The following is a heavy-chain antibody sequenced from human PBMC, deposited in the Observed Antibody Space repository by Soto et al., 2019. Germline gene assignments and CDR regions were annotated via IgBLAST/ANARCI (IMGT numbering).Heavy chain of an antibody. Sequence: GGSLRLSCAASGFTFDDYAMHWVRQAPGKGLEWVSLISWDGGSTYYADSVKGRFTISRDNSKNSLYLQMNSLRAEDTALYYSRYSSSSGFDYWGHGPLVTVSS. D-gene: IGHD6-6*01. J-gene: IGHJ4*01. V-gene: IGHV3-43D*04. CDR1: GFTFDDYA. CDR3: RYSSSSGFDY. CDR2: ISWDGGST.